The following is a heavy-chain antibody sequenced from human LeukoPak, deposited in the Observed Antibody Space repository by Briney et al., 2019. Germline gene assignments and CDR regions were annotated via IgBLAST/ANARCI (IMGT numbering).Heavy chain of an antibody. CDR2: MNPNSGNT. J-gene: IGHJ4*02. V-gene: IGHV1-8*03. D-gene: IGHD6-19*01. CDR3: ARAYRAVAGRGYYFDY. CDR1: GYTFTSYD. Sequence: ASVKVSCKASGYTFTSYDINWVRQATGQGLEWMGWMNPNSGNTGYAQKFQGRVTITRNTSISTAYMELSSLRSEDTAVYYCARAYRAVAGRGYYFDYWGQGTLVTVSS.